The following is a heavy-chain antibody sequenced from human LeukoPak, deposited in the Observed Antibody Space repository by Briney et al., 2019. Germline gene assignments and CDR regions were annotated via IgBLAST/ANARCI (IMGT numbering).Heavy chain of an antibody. V-gene: IGHV3-23*01. D-gene: IGHD3-9*01. CDR3: AKDRGGGVRYYDY. J-gene: IGHJ4*02. CDR1: GFXFSSYA. Sequence: GGSLRLSCAASGFXFSSYAISWVRQAPGKGLEWVSAISSIISTTYYADSVKGRFTISRDNSKNTLYLQMNSLRAEDTAVYYCAKDRGGGVRYYDYWGQGTLVTVSS. CDR2: ISSIISTT.